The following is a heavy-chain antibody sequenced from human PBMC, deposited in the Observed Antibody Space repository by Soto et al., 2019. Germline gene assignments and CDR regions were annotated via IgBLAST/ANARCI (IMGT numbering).Heavy chain of an antibody. CDR2: ISSSSRYI. CDR1: GFTFSSYS. V-gene: IGHV3-21*01. Sequence: GGSLRLSCAASGFTFSSYSMTWVRQAPGKGLEWVSSISSSSRYIYYSDSLKGRFTISRDNAKSSLYLQMNSLRAEDTALYYCARDLVATTPQGDAFDIWGQGTMVTVSS. CDR3: ARDLVATTPQGDAFDI. D-gene: IGHD5-12*01. J-gene: IGHJ3*02.